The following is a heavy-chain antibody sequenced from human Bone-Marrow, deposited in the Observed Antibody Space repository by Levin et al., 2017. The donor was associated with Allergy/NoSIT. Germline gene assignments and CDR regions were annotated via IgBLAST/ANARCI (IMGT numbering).Heavy chain of an antibody. CDR1: GYSFTSYW. CDR3: ARKYSSSWYVWGFDY. D-gene: IGHD6-13*01. V-gene: IGHV5-10-1*01. Sequence: RAGGSLRLSCKGSGYSFTSYWISWVRQMPGKGLEWMGRIDPSDSYTNYSPSFQGHVTISADKSISTAYLQWSSLKASDTAMYYCARKYSSSWYVWGFDYWGQGTLVTVSS. CDR2: IDPSDSYT. J-gene: IGHJ4*02.